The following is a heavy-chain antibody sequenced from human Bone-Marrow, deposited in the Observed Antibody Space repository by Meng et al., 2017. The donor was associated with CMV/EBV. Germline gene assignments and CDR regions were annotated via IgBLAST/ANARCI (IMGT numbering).Heavy chain of an antibody. V-gene: IGHV3-30-3*01. CDR1: GFTLSRHW. CDR2: ISYDGSNK. Sequence: GESLKISCAASGFTLSRHWMSWVRQAPGKGLEWVAVISYDGSNKYYADSVKGRFTISRDNSKNTLYLQMNSLRAEDTAVYYCARDRSSGGYCSSTSCRYPGAFDIWGQGTMVTVSS. CDR3: ARDRSSGGYCSSTSCRYPGAFDI. D-gene: IGHD2-2*01. J-gene: IGHJ3*02.